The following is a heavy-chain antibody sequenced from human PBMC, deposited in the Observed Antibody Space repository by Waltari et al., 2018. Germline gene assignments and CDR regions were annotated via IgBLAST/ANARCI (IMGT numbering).Heavy chain of an antibody. CDR3: ARDYGMDV. Sequence: EVQLVESGGGLVQPGGSLRLSCAASGFTFSTYWMNWFRQAPGKGLVWVSRIDNDGSSTSYADSVKGRFTISRDNARNTLYLQMSSLRVEDTAGYYCARDYGMDVWGQGTTVTVSS. CDR1: GFTFSTYW. V-gene: IGHV3-74*01. J-gene: IGHJ6*02. CDR2: IDNDGSST.